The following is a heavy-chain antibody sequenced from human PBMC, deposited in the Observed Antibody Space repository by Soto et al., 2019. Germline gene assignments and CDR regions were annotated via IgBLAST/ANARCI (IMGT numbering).Heavy chain of an antibody. V-gene: IGHV1-69*01. J-gene: IGHJ4*02. CDR1: GGTFSSLG. CDR2: IIPISGRT. D-gene: IGHD5-12*01. CDR3: ATRGTQGRWLEFADY. Sequence: QVPLLQSGAEVKWPGSSVKVSCEATGGTFSSLGFTWVRQAPGQGLEWMGGIIPISGRTTFAQKFQGRVTITADESTRATYMELTTLTSDDTAMCYCATRGTQGRWLEFADYWGQGTLVTVSS.